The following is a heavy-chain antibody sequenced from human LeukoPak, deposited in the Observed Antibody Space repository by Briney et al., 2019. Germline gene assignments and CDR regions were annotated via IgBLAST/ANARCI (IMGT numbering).Heavy chain of an antibody. D-gene: IGHD4-11*01. J-gene: IGHJ4*02. CDR2: IKPDGSEA. V-gene: IGHV3-7*01. CDR3: ARGLHTHDH. CDR1: GFTFNLYW. Sequence: GGSLRLSCAASGFTFNLYWMTWVRRAPGKGLEWVANIKPDGSEASYVDSVKGRFTLSRDNAKNSLYLHMDSLRDEDSAVYYCARGLHTHDHWGQGALVTVSS.